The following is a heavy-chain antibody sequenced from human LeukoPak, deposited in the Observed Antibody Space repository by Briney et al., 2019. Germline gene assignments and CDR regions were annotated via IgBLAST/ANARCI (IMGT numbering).Heavy chain of an antibody. V-gene: IGHV4-30-2*01. CDR1: GASISSGGNY. D-gene: IGHD2-15*01. CDR2: ISHTEVT. Sequence: SQNLSLTCTVSGASISSGGNYWSWIRQPPGQGLEWIGYISHTEVTYYNPSLKSRVTVAVDKSKSQFSLNLRSVTAADTAVYYCARVTSWYQPFDYWGQGALVTVSS. J-gene: IGHJ4*02. CDR3: ARVTSWYQPFDY.